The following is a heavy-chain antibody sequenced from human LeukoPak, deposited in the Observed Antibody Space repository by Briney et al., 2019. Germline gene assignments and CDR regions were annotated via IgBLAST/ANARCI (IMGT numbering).Heavy chain of an antibody. Sequence: ASVKVSCKASGGTFSSYAISWVRQAPGQGLEWMGGIIPIFGTANYAQKFQGRVTITTDESTSTAYMELSSLRSEDTAVYYCARDGYSYGTYDYWGQGTLVTVSS. CDR3: ARDGYSYGTYDY. V-gene: IGHV1-69*05. D-gene: IGHD5-18*01. CDR2: IIPIFGTA. CDR1: GGTFSSYA. J-gene: IGHJ4*02.